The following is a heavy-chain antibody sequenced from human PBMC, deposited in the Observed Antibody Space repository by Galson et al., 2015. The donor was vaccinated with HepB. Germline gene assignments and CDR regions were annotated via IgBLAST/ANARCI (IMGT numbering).Heavy chain of an antibody. Sequence: SLRLSCAGSGFTFGGHDMNWVRQAPGKGLEWVANINYNGDHTSYADSVRGRFTISRDNSRNTLYLQINSLRVDDTAFYYCAKDSNWESGHWGRGTLVTVSS. CDR3: AKDSNWESGH. J-gene: IGHJ4*02. D-gene: IGHD1-1*01. CDR1: GFTFGGHD. CDR2: INYNGDHT. V-gene: IGHV3-23*01.